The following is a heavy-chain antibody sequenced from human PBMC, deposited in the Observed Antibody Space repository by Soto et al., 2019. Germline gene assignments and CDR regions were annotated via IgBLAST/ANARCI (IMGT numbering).Heavy chain of an antibody. Sequence: QSGGSLRLSCSASGFTFSSYAMHWVRQAPGKGLEYVSAISSNGGSTYYADSVKGRFTISRDNSKNTLYLQMSSLRAEDTAVYYCGKGTELDNYYYGMDVWGQGTTVTVSS. CDR2: ISSNGGST. D-gene: IGHD1-26*01. J-gene: IGHJ6*02. V-gene: IGHV3-64D*08. CDR1: GFTFSSYA. CDR3: GKGTELDNYYYGMDV.